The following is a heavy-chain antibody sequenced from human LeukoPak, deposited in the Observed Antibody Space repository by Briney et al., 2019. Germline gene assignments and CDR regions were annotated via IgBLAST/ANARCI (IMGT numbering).Heavy chain of an antibody. V-gene: IGHV1-8*01. J-gene: IGHJ4*02. CDR1: GYTFTSYD. Sequence: ASVKVSCKASGYTFTSYDINRVRQATGQGLDWMGWMNPNSGNTGYAQKFQGRVTMTRNTSISTAYMELSSLRSEDTAVYYCARLAGVREWLVRGDFDYWGQGTLVTVSS. D-gene: IGHD6-19*01. CDR3: ARLAGVREWLVRGDFDY. CDR2: MNPNSGNT.